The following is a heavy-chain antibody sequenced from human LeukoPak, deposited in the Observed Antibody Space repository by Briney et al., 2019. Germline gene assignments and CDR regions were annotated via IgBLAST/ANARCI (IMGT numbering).Heavy chain of an antibody. CDR1: GGSFSGYY. D-gene: IGHD1-26*01. J-gene: IGHJ4*02. Sequence: SETQSLTCAVYGGSFSGYYWSWIRQPPGKGLEWIGEINHSGSTNYNPSLKSRVTISVDTSKNQFSLKLSSVTAADTAVYYCARGIVGATKAFDYWGQGTLVTVSS. CDR3: ARGIVGATKAFDY. V-gene: IGHV4-34*01. CDR2: INHSGST.